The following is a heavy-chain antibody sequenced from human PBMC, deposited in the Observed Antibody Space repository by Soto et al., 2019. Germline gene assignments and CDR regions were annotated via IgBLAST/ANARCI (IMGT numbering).Heavy chain of an antibody. J-gene: IGHJ6*02. Sequence: QVQLVQSGAEVKKPGASVKVSCKASGYTFTSYGISWVRQAPGQGLEWMGWISAYTGNTNYAQKLQGRVTMTTDTSTSAAYMGLRSLKSDDTAVYYCASFYPLPDYYYGMDVWGQGTTVAVSS. V-gene: IGHV1-18*01. CDR1: GYTFTSYG. CDR3: ASFYPLPDYYYGMDV. D-gene: IGHD2-2*01. CDR2: ISAYTGNT.